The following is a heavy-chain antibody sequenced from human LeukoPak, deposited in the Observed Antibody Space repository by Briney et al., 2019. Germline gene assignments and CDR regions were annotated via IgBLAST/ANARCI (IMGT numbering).Heavy chain of an antibody. CDR3: ARNRWGITMVRGVSLDY. CDR2: INHSGST. V-gene: IGHV4-34*01. CDR1: GGSFSGYY. J-gene: IGHJ4*02. D-gene: IGHD3-10*01. Sequence: KPSETLSLTCAVYGGSFSGYYWSWIRQPPGKGLEWIGEINHSGSTNYNPSLKSRVTISVDTSKNQSSLKLSSVTAADTAVYYCARNRWGITMVRGVSLDYWGQGTLVTVSS.